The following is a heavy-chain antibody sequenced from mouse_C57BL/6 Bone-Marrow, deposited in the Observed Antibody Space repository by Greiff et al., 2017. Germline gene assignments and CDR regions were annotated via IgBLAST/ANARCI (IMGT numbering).Heavy chain of an antibody. J-gene: IGHJ4*01. D-gene: IGHD1-1*01. CDR1: GFTFSDYG. CDR3: ARQGTTDAMDY. Sequence: EVQGVASGGGLVKPGGSLKLSCAASGFTFSDYGMHWVRQAPEKGLEWVAYISSGSSTIYYADTVKGRFTISRDNAKNTLFLQMTSLRSEDTAMYYCARQGTTDAMDYWGQGTSVTVSS. CDR2: ISSGSSTI. V-gene: IGHV5-17*01.